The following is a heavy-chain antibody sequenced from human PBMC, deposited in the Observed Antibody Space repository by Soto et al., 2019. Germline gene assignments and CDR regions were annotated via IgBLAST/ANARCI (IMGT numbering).Heavy chain of an antibody. J-gene: IGHJ6*02. D-gene: IGHD2-8*02. CDR3: ARGRWGRLNGPFGRYHYYALDV. V-gene: IGHV4-34*01. CDR1: GGSFSGYY. CDR2: INHAGSA. Sequence: QVLLQQWGAGLLRPSETLSLTCAVYGGSFSGYYWSWIRQSPGKGLEWLGEINHAGSADYNPSLKSRVTISVDTSKNQVSLRVNSVTAAATPVYYRARGRWGRLNGPFGRYHYYALDVWGQGTTVTVSS.